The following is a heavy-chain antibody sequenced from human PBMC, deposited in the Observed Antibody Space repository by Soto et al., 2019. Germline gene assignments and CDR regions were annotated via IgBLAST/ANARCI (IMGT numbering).Heavy chain of an antibody. Sequence: EVQLVESGGGLIQSGGSLRLSCAASGFTVSNNYMSWVRQAPGKGLEWVSVIYASGRTYYADSVKGRFTISRDNSKNTLDLQMNSLRAEDTAVYYCAKSNSGNSVRFEYYQHWGQGTLVTVSS. V-gene: IGHV3-53*01. J-gene: IGHJ1*01. CDR2: IYASGRT. D-gene: IGHD1-26*01. CDR1: GFTVSNNY. CDR3: AKSNSGNSVRFEYYQH.